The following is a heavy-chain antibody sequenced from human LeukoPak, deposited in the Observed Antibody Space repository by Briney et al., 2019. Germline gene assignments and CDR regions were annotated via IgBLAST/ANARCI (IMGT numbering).Heavy chain of an antibody. CDR3: ARGYRHGDGGYYYYYYMDV. CDR2: MNPNSGNT. V-gene: IGHV1-8*02. CDR1: GYTFTSYY. J-gene: IGHJ6*03. D-gene: IGHD2-2*02. Sequence: ASVKVSCKASGYTFTSYYMHWVRQAPGQGLEWMGWMNPNSGNTGYAQKFQGRVTMTRNTSISTAYMELSSLRSEDTAVYYCARGYRHGDGGYYYYYYMDVWGKGTTVTISS.